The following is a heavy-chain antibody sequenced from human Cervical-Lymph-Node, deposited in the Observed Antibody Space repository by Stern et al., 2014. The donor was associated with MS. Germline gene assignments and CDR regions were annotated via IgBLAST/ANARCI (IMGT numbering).Heavy chain of an antibody. CDR2: FGPEDGET. V-gene: IGHV1-24*01. D-gene: IGHD4-11*01. J-gene: IGHJ6*02. Sequence: QVQLVQSGAEVKKPGASVKVSCKVSGYTLTDLSIHWVRQAPGQGLEWMGGFGPEDGETIYAQKFQGRVAMTEDTSTDTAYMELSSLRSEDTAVYYCATGDGSNLPYGMDVWGQGTTVTVSS. CDR1: GYTLTDLS. CDR3: ATGDGSNLPYGMDV.